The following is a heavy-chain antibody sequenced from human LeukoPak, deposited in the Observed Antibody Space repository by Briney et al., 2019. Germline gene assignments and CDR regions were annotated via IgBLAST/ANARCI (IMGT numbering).Heavy chain of an antibody. V-gene: IGHV4-59*01. Sequence: ASETLSLTCTVSGGSISSYYWSWIRQPPGKGLEWIGYIYYSGSTNYNPSLKSRVTISVDTSKNQFSLKLSSVTAADTAVYYCARAVRRGFGSSSEYYYYGMDVWGQGTTVTVSS. CDR1: GGSISSYY. CDR3: ARAVRRGFGSSSEYYYYGMDV. J-gene: IGHJ6*02. D-gene: IGHD6-6*01. CDR2: IYYSGST.